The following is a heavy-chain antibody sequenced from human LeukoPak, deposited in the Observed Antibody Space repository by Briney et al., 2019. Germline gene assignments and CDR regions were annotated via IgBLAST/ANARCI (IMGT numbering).Heavy chain of an antibody. V-gene: IGHV3-23*01. Sequence: GGSLRLSCSASGFPFSSYAMSWVRQAPGKGLEWVSGISDSSGATYYADSVKGRLIISRDNSKNTLYLQMNSLRAEDTAIYYCADLGTTYYYDRSTYWGHGTLVTVSS. CDR1: GFPFSSYA. CDR2: ISDSSGAT. J-gene: IGHJ4*01. CDR3: ADLGTTYYYDRSTY. D-gene: IGHD3-22*01.